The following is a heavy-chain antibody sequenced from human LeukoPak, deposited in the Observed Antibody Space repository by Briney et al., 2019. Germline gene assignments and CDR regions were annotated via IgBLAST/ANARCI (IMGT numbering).Heavy chain of an antibody. CDR1: GGTFSSYA. Sequence: SVKVSCTASGGTFSSYAISWVRQAPGQGLEWMGGIIPIFGTANYAQKFQGRVTITADESTSTAYMELSSLRSEDTAVYYCARAPVVVIVHYYYYGMDVWGQGTTVTVSS. J-gene: IGHJ6*02. V-gene: IGHV1-69*13. CDR3: ARAPVVVIVHYYYYGMDV. CDR2: IIPIFGTA. D-gene: IGHD2-21*01.